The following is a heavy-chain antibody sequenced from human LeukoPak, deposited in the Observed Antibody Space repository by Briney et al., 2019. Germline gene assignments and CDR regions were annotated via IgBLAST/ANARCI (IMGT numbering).Heavy chain of an antibody. V-gene: IGHV3-21*01. CDR1: GFTFSSYS. J-gene: IGHJ6*02. CDR2: ISSRSSYI. D-gene: IGHD3-3*01. Sequence: GGSLRLSCAASGFTFSSYSMIWVRQAPGKGLEWVSSISSRSSYIYYADSVKGRFAISRDNAKNSLYLQMNSLRAEDTAVYYCAREMGRDTYYDFWSGYPYGMDVWGQGTTVTVSS. CDR3: AREMGRDTYYDFWSGYPYGMDV.